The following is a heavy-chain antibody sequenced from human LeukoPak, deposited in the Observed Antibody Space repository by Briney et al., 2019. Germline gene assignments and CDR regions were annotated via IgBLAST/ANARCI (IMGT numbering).Heavy chain of an antibody. CDR1: GFTFSSYE. CDR2: IKQDGSEK. Sequence: GGSLRLSCAASGFTFSSYEMNWVRQAPGKGLEWVANIKQDGSEKYYVDSVKGRFTISRDNAKNSLYLHMNSMRVEDTAVYYCATRVLRGQGTLVTVSS. D-gene: IGHD3-3*01. CDR3: ATRVL. V-gene: IGHV3-7*01. J-gene: IGHJ4*02.